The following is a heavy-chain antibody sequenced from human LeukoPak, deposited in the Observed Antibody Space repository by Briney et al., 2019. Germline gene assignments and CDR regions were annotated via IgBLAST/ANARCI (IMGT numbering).Heavy chain of an antibody. CDR2: ISGSGGST. Sequence: SGGSLRLSCAPSVFTFSSYAMSWVRQAPGKGLEWVSAISGSGGSTYYADSVKGRFTISRHNSKNTLDLQLNSLRAEDTAVYYCAKAGYDFWCGYWSRFDYWGQGTVVTVSS. J-gene: IGHJ4*02. CDR1: VFTFSSYA. CDR3: AKAGYDFWCGYWSRFDY. V-gene: IGHV3-23*01. D-gene: IGHD3-3*01.